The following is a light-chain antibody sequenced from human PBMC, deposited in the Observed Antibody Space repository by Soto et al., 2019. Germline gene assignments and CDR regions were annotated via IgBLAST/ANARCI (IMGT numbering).Light chain of an antibody. CDR1: QDIGNY. CDR3: LQYGNLLNA. J-gene: IGKJ2*01. CDR2: DAS. Sequence: DIQMTQAPSSLSAYVGDRVTITCQASQDIGNYLNWYQQKPGKAPKLLMYDASNLETGVPSRFSGSGSGTAVTFTISSLQPEDIATYYCLQYGNLLNAFGQGTKLEIK. V-gene: IGKV1-33*01.